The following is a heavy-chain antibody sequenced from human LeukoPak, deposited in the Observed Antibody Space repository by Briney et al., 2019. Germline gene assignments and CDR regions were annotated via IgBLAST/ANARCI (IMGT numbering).Heavy chain of an antibody. CDR2: ISTSGGST. D-gene: IGHD3-10*01. CDR1: GFSLRNKA. CDR3: AKGAGAPGTSDWYFDP. Sequence: PGGSLRLSCAASGFSLRNKAMTWVRQAPAKGLEWVAAISTSGGSTSYADSVKGRFTISRDVSKSTLSLQMHSLRVEDTATYYCAKGAGAPGTSDWYFDPWGRGTLVTVSS. J-gene: IGHJ2*01. V-gene: IGHV3-23*01.